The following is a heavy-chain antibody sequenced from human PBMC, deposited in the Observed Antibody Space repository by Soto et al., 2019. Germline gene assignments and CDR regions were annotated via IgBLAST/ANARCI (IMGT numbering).Heavy chain of an antibody. CDR3: ARALSSAAGLYFDF. CDR2: IHTTENT. CDR1: GDSIRSYY. J-gene: IGHJ4*02. V-gene: IGHV4-4*07. Sequence: SETPSLTCTVSGDSIRSYYWSWLRQTAGKGMEWIGRIHTTENTNYNPSLKSRVTMSIDTSKNQFSLKLSSLTAADTAVYYCARALSSAAGLYFDFWGQGTRVTVSS. D-gene: IGHD6-13*01.